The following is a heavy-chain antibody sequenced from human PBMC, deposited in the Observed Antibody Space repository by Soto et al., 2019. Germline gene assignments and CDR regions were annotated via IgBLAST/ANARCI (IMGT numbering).Heavy chain of an antibody. CDR3: ARVWERVYARWFDP. CDR1: GGTFSSYA. J-gene: IGHJ5*02. D-gene: IGHD2-8*01. V-gene: IGHV1-69*06. CDR2: IIPLFGTA. Sequence: QVQLVQSGAEVKKPGSSVKVSCKASGGTFSSYAISWVRQAPGQGLEWMGGIIPLFGTANYAQKFQGRVTITADKSTSTAYMELSSLRSEDTAVYYCARVWERVYARWFDPWGQGTLVTVSS.